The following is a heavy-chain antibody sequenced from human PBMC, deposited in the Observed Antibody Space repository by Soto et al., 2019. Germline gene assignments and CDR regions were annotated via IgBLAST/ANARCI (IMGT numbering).Heavy chain of an antibody. Sequence: QVQLVQSGAEVKKPGASVKVSCKASGYTFTSYDINWVRQATGQGLEWMGWMNPNSGNTGYAQKFRGRVTMTRNTFISTAYMKLSRLRSEDTAVYYCARVLAVAGTGAYCYFHLWGRGTLVTVSS. V-gene: IGHV1-8*01. CDR1: GYTFTSYD. J-gene: IGHJ2*01. D-gene: IGHD6-19*01. CDR2: MNPNSGNT. CDR3: ARVLAVAGTGAYCYFHL.